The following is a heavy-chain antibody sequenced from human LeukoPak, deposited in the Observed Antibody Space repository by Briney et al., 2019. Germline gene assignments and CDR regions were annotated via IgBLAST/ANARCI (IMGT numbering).Heavy chain of an antibody. CDR1: GDFITAYY. Sequence: ASETLSLTCTVSGDFITAYYRSWIRQPPGKGLEWIGYVYYSGSTEYNPSLRSRVTISLEMSKHQFSLNLTSVTAADTAVYYCASNTGTVFDYWGQGALVTVSS. D-gene: IGHD7-27*01. CDR3: ASNTGTVFDY. V-gene: IGHV4-59*01. CDR2: VYYSGST. J-gene: IGHJ4*02.